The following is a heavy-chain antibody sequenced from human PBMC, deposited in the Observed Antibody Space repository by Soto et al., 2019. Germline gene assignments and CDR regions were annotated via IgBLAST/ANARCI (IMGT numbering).Heavy chain of an antibody. CDR3: AKDQSGNTAMDY. CDR2: ISYDGSNK. CDR1: GFTFSSYG. V-gene: IGHV3-30*18. Sequence: VQLVESGGGVVQPGRSLRLSCAASGFTFSSYGMHWVRQAPGKGLEWVAVISYDGSNKYYADSVKGRFTISRDNSKNTLYLQMNSLRAEDTAVYYCAKDQSGNTAMDYWGQGTLVTVSS. D-gene: IGHD5-18*01. J-gene: IGHJ4*02.